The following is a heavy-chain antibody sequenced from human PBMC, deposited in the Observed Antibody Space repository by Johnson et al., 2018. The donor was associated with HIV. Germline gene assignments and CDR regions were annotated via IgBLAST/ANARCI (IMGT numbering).Heavy chain of an antibody. Sequence: QMLLVESGGGVVQPGRSLRLSCAASGFTLSNYGMHWVRQAPGKGLEWVAVIWHDGSNKYYADSVKGRFTISRDNSKNTLYLQMNSLRAEDTAVYYCVREGSEWLAGENTFDIWGQGTMVTVSS. V-gene: IGHV3-33*01. D-gene: IGHD6-19*01. CDR2: IWHDGSNK. J-gene: IGHJ3*02. CDR3: VREGSEWLAGENTFDI. CDR1: GFTLSNYG.